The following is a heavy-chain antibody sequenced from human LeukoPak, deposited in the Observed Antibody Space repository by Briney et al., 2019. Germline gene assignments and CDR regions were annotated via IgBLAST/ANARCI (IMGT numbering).Heavy chain of an antibody. CDR1: GGSFSGYY. CDR3: AREGSSPDPFDY. Sequence: SETLSLTCAVYGGSFSGYYWSWIRQPPGKGLEWIGEINHSGSTNYNPSLKSRVTISVDTSKNQFSLKLSSVTAADTAVYYCAREGSSPDPFDYWGQGTLVTVSS. J-gene: IGHJ4*02. D-gene: IGHD6-13*01. CDR2: INHSGST. V-gene: IGHV4-34*01.